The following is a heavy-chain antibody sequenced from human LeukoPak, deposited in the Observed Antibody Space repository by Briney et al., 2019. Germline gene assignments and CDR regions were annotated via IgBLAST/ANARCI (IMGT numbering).Heavy chain of an antibody. CDR2: INHSGCT. V-gene: IGHV4-34*01. Sequence: PSETLSLTCTVSGGSISIYYWSWIRQPPVKGLEWIGEINHSGCTNSKPSLKSRVTISVDTSKNPFSLKLSSLTAANTVVYYCASRPKRYCSITSCKAAQSQADYWGQGTLATVSS. CDR1: GGSISIYY. CDR3: ASRPKRYCSITSCKAAQSQADY. J-gene: IGHJ4*02. D-gene: IGHD2-2*01.